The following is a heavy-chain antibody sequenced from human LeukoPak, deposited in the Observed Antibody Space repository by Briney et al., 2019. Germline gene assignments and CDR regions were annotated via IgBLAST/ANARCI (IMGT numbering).Heavy chain of an antibody. CDR1: GFTFSSYG. CDR3: AKDLGHCSGGSCDYLDY. D-gene: IGHD2-15*01. CDR2: ISYDGSDK. Sequence: GGSLRLSCAASGFTFSSYGMHWVRQAPGKGLEWVVVISYDGSDKYYADSVKGRFTISRDNSKNTVYLQMNSLRVEDTAVYYCAKDLGHCSGGSCDYLDYWGQGTLVTVSS. J-gene: IGHJ4*02. V-gene: IGHV3-30*18.